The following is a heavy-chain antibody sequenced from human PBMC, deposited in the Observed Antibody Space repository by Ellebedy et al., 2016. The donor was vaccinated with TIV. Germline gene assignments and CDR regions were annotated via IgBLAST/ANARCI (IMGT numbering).Heavy chain of an antibody. J-gene: IGHJ2*01. CDR3: ARRGDCSGAACYRFQWHFDF. Sequence: PGGSLRLSCKGSGYSFTRYWIGWVRQMPGKGLEWMGIIFPGDSDTRYSPSFQGQVTISADKSIDTAYLQWSSLKASDTAMYYCARRGDCSGAACYRFQWHFDFWGRGTLVTVSS. CDR1: GYSFTRYW. V-gene: IGHV5-51*01. D-gene: IGHD2-15*01. CDR2: IFPGDSDT.